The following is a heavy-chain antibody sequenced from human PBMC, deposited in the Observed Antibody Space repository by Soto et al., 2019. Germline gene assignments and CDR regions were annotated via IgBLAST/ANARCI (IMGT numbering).Heavy chain of an antibody. Sequence: PSETLSLTCTVSGGSISSGDYYWSWIRQPPGKGLEWIGYIYYSGSTYYNPSLKSRVTISVDTSKNQFSLKLSSVTAADTAVYYCARFFWGSITIFGVVMSGSYFDYWGQGTLVTVS. CDR2: IYYSGST. CDR3: ARFFWGSITIFGVVMSGSYFDY. V-gene: IGHV4-30-4*01. D-gene: IGHD3-3*01. CDR1: GGSISSGDYY. J-gene: IGHJ4*02.